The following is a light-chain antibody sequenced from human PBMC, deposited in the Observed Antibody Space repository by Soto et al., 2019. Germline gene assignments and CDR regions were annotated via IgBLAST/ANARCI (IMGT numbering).Light chain of an antibody. J-gene: IGLJ1*01. CDR1: SSNIGSNT. V-gene: IGLV1-44*01. CDR2: KNH. CDR3: AAWDHSLRSYV. Sequence: QSVLTQPPSAYGTPGQRVTISCSGSSSNIGSNTVNWYQQLPGTAPKLLIYKNHQRPSGVPDRFSGSKSGTSASLAVSGLRSEDEAEYYCAAWDHSLRSYVFGSGTKLTVI.